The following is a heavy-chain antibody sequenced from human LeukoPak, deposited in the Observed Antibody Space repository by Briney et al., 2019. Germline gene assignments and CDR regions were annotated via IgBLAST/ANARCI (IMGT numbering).Heavy chain of an antibody. CDR3: AKDSITYYDILTGYYWGGYYYYGMDV. CDR2: ISSTSSYI. V-gene: IGHV3-21*04. J-gene: IGHJ6*02. CDR1: GFTFSGYS. Sequence: GGSLRLSCAASGFTFSGYSMNWVRQAPGKGLEWVSSISSTSSYIYYADSVKGRFTISRDNAKNSLYLQMNSLRAEDTAVYYCAKDSITYYDILTGYYWGGYYYYGMDVWGQGTTVTVSS. D-gene: IGHD3-9*01.